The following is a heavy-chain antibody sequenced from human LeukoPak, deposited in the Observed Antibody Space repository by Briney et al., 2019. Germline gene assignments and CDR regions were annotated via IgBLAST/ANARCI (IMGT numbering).Heavy chain of an antibody. V-gene: IGHV1-2*02. CDR1: GYTFTGYY. CDR2: INPNSGGT. Sequence: ASVKVSCKASGYTFTGYYMHWVRQAPGQGLEWMGWINPNSGGTNYAQQFQGRVTMTRDTSISTAYMELSRLRSDDTAVYYCASGSWIQLAIDYWGQGTLVTVSS. J-gene: IGHJ4*02. CDR3: ASGSWIQLAIDY. D-gene: IGHD5-18*01.